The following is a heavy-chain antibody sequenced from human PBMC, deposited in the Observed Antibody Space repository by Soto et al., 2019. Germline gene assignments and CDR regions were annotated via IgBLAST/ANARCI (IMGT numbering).Heavy chain of an antibody. V-gene: IGHV4-59*01. D-gene: IGHD3-10*01. J-gene: IGHJ5*02. CDR1: RGSINNYY. Sequence: XXTLSLTCTVSRGSINNYYWSWIRQPPGRGLERAGXIFYSXSTSHNNSLKXXVTISIDXXEYQFSLKMNSVTAADTAVYYCARVYYGSGLDPCGQGTLATVPS. CDR3: ARVYYGSGLDP. CDR2: IFYSXST.